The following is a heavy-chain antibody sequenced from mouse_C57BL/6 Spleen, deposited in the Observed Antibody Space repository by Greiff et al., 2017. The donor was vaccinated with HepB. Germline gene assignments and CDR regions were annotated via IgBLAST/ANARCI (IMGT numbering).Heavy chain of an antibody. V-gene: IGHV1-18*01. CDR2: INPNNGGT. CDR1: GYTFTDYN. D-gene: IGHD1-1*01. J-gene: IGHJ1*03. Sequence: SGPELVKPGASVKIPCKASGYTFTDYNMDWVKQSHGQSLEWIGDINPNNGGTIYNQKFKGKATVTVDKSSSTAYMELRSLTSEDTAVYYCARDYGSSSYWYFDVWGTGTTVTVSS. CDR3: ARDYGSSSYWYFDV.